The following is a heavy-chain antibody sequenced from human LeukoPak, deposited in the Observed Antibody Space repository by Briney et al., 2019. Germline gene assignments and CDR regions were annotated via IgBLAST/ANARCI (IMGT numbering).Heavy chain of an antibody. CDR1: GYTFTGYY. D-gene: IGHD6-19*01. V-gene: IGHV1-2*06. CDR3: ARARRRGWYFLDY. Sequence: GASVKVSCKASGYTFTGYYMHWVRQAPGQGLGWMGRINPNSGGTNYAQKFQGRVTMTRDTSISTAYMGLSRLRSDDTAVYYCARARRRGWYFLDYWGQGTLVTVSS. CDR2: INPNSGGT. J-gene: IGHJ4*02.